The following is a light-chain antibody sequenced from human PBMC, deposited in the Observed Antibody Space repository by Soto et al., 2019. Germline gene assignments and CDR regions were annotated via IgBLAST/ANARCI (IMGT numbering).Light chain of an antibody. J-gene: IGKJ2*01. CDR3: QQYGSSHL. CDR1: QSVSSSY. V-gene: IGKV3-20*01. CDR2: GAS. Sequence: EIVLTQSPGTLSLSPGERATLSCRASQSVSSSYLAWYQQKPGQAPRLLIYGASSGATGIPDRFSGSGSGTDFTLTISRLEPDDFAVYYCQQYGSSHLFGQGTKLEIK.